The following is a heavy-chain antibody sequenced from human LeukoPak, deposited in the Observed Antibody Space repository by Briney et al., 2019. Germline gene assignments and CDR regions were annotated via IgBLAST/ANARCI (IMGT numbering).Heavy chain of an antibody. V-gene: IGHV3-23*01. D-gene: IGHD3-22*01. J-gene: IGHJ6*02. CDR3: AKATLTYYYDSSGYYYVQYYGMDV. CDR2: ISGSGGST. CDR1: GFTFSSYA. Sequence: GGSLRLSCAASGFTFSSYAMSWVGQAPGKGLEWVSAISGSGGSTYYADSVKGRFTISRDNSKNTLYLQMNSLRAEDTAVYYCAKATLTYYYDSSGYYYVQYYGMDVWGQGTTVTVSS.